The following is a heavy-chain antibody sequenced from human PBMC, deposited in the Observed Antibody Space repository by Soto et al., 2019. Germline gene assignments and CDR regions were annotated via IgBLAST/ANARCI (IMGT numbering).Heavy chain of an antibody. V-gene: IGHV4-34*01. CDR2: INRSAKT. J-gene: IGHJ4*02. CDR1: GACLSDNY. Sequence: PSETLSLTCAVYGACLSDNYCNWLRQHPGKRLEWIREINRSAKTNYNPSLRSRLTISIDTSKNQLSLNMRSVSAADTAVYYCARRRREFEDWGKET. CDR3: ARRRREFED. D-gene: IGHD3-10*01.